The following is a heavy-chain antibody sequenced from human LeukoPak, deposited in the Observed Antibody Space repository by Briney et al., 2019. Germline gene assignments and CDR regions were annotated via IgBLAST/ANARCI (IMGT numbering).Heavy chain of an antibody. V-gene: IGHV3-23*01. Sequence: GGSLRLSCAASGFTFNNYAMSWVRQAPGKGLEWVSVISGSGGSTYYADSVKGRFTISRGNSKNTLYLQMNSLRAEDTAIYYCAKDPKYSNNWYYFDYWGQGTLVTVSS. D-gene: IGHD6-13*01. CDR1: GFTFNNYA. CDR2: ISGSGGST. J-gene: IGHJ4*02. CDR3: AKDPKYSNNWYYFDY.